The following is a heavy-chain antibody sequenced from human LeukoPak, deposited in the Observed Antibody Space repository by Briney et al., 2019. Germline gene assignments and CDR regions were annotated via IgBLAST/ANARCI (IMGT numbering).Heavy chain of an antibody. CDR3: AKTYMWSIDAFHM. V-gene: IGHV3-23*01. D-gene: IGHD2-8*02. CDR2: ITSGGDST. Sequence: GGSLRLSCAASGFTFSTYAMSWVRQAPGKGLEWVSAITSGGDSTYYADSVKGRFTISRDNSKKTLYLQMNSLRAEDAAVYYCAKTYMWSIDAFHMWGQGTMVTVSS. J-gene: IGHJ3*02. CDR1: GFTFSTYA.